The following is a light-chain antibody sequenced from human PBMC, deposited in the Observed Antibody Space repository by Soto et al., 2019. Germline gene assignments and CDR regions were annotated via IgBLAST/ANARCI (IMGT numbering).Light chain of an antibody. Sequence: SYELTQPPSVSVSPGQTANITCSGDKMGDKYACWYQQRPGQSPVLVIYQDTKRPSGIPQRFSGSNSGNTATLTISGTQAMDEADYYCQTWDSSHVVFGGGTKLTVL. CDR2: QDT. V-gene: IGLV3-1*01. CDR1: KMGDKY. J-gene: IGLJ2*01. CDR3: QTWDSSHVV.